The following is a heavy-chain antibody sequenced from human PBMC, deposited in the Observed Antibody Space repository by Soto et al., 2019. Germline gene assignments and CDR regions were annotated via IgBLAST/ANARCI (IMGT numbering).Heavy chain of an antibody. J-gene: IGHJ4*02. CDR1: GFTFSSYA. Sequence: GGSLRLSCAASGFTFSSYAMSWVRQAPGKGLEWVSVISGSDDSTYYADSVKGRFTISRDNSKNTLYLQMNSLRAEDTAVYYCLREPYRIAESGTFWGQGTLVTVSS. V-gene: IGHV3-23*01. CDR2: ISGSDDST. D-gene: IGHD6-13*01. CDR3: LREPYRIAESGTF.